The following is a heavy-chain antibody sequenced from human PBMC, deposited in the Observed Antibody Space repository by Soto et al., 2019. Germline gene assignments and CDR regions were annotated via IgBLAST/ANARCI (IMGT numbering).Heavy chain of an antibody. CDR3: VGYGDYLQYSFDS. CDR1: GFTFSRYW. CDR2: IKQDGREK. V-gene: IGHV3-7*01. D-gene: IGHD4-17*01. J-gene: IGHJ4*02. Sequence: EVQLVESGGGLVQPGGSLRLSCEASGFTFSRYWMSWVRQAPGKGLEWVANIKQDGREKYYVDSVKGRFTISRDNAKNSLYLQTNSLSAEDTAVYYCVGYGDYLQYSFDSWGQGTLLTVSS.